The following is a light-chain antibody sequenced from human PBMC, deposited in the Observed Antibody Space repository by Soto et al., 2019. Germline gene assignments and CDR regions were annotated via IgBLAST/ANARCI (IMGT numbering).Light chain of an antibody. J-gene: IGKJ1*01. CDR3: QQYNNWPRT. V-gene: IGKV3-15*01. CDR2: GAS. Sequence: EIVMTQSPATLSVPPGERATLSCRASQSVNSNLAWYQQRPGQAPRLLIFGASTRATGFPVRFSGSGSGTEFTLTISSLQSEDSAVYYCQQYNNWPRTFGQGTKVEIK. CDR1: QSVNSN.